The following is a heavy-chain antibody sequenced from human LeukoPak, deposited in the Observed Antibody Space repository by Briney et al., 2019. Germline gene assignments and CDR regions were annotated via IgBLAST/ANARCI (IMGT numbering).Heavy chain of an antibody. CDR3: AKDYYDSSGPRCFDY. V-gene: IGHV3-23*01. Sequence: GGSLRLSCAASGFTFSSYAMSWVRQAPWKGLEWVSAISGSGGSTYYADSVKGRFTISRDNSKNTLYLQMNSLRAEDTAVYYCAKDYYDSSGPRCFDYWGQGTLVAVSS. J-gene: IGHJ4*02. D-gene: IGHD3-22*01. CDR2: ISGSGGST. CDR1: GFTFSSYA.